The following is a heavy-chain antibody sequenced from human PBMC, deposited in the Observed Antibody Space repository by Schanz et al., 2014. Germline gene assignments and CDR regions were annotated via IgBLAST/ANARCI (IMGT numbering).Heavy chain of an antibody. CDR2: MSYDGSIK. D-gene: IGHD4-17*01. Sequence: VQLVESGGGVVQPGRSLRLSCSASGFTFSSYAMHWVRQAPGKGLEWVAAMSYDGSIKYYADSVRGRFTISRDRFQNTLYLRMSSLRAEDTAVYYCARPRFDYGEVDYWGQGTLVTVSS. V-gene: IGHV3-30*14. J-gene: IGHJ4*02. CDR3: ARPRFDYGEVDY. CDR1: GFTFSSYA.